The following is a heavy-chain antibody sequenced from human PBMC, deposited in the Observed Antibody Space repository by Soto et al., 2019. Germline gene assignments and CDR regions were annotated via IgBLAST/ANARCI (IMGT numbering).Heavy chain of an antibody. D-gene: IGHD3-3*01. CDR3: ARPAQYYDFWSEFDR. J-gene: IGHJ5*02. CDR2: ISSSGTYI. Sequence: SLRLSCAASGFTFSSYSMNWVRQAPGKGLEWVSSISSSGTYIYYADSVKGRFTISRDNAKNSLYLQMNSLRAEDTAVYYCARPAQYYDFWSEFDRWGQGTLVTVSS. CDR1: GFTFSSYS. V-gene: IGHV3-21*01.